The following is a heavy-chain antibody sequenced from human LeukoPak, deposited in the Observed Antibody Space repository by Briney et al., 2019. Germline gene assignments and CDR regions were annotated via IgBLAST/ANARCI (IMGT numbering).Heavy chain of an antibody. V-gene: IGHV3-7*01. CDR2: IKQDGSEK. CDR3: TRVYYDFWSGYSGQIYFDY. J-gene: IGHJ4*02. D-gene: IGHD3-3*01. Sequence: GGSLGLSCAASGFTFSSYWMSWVRQAPGKGLEWVANIKQDGSEKYYVDSVKGRFTISRDNAKNSLYLQMNSLRAEDTAVYYCTRVYYDFWSGYSGQIYFDYWGQGTLVTVSS. CDR1: GFTFSSYW.